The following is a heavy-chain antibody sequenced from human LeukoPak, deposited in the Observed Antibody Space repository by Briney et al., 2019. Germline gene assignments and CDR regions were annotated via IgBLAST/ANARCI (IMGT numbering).Heavy chain of an antibody. CDR1: GFTFSSYA. CDR3: ARDGGDIVVVTASASSYAFDI. J-gene: IGHJ3*02. D-gene: IGHD2-21*02. CDR2: ISYDGSNK. Sequence: GRSLRLSCAASGFTFSSYAMHWVRQAPGKGLEWVAVISYDGSNKYYADSVKGRFTISRDNSKNTLYLQMNSLRAEDTAVYYCARDGGDIVVVTASASSYAFDIWGQGTMVTVSS. V-gene: IGHV3-30*04.